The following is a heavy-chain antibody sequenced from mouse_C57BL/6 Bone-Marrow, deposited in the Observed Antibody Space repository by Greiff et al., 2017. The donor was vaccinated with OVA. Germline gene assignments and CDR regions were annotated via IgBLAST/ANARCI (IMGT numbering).Heavy chain of an antibody. CDR3: ANSNYGPRYAMDY. Sequence: EVQLVESGGGLVKPGGSLKLSCAASGFTFSDYGMHWVRQAPEKGLEWVAYISSGSSTIYYADTVKGRFTISRDNAKNTLFLQMTSLRSEYTAMYCCANSNYGPRYAMDYWGQGTSVTVSS. V-gene: IGHV5-17*01. D-gene: IGHD2-5*01. J-gene: IGHJ4*01. CDR1: GFTFSDYG. CDR2: ISSGSSTI.